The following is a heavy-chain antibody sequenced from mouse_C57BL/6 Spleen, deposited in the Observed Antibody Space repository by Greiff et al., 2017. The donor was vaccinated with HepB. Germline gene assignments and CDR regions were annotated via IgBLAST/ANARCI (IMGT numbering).Heavy chain of an antibody. CDR2: ISYDGSN. J-gene: IGHJ2*01. V-gene: IGHV3-6*01. D-gene: IGHD2-10*01. CDR1: GYSITSGYY. CDR3: ASLPSYYDYFDY. Sequence: EVQRVESGPGLVKPSQSLSLTCSVTGYSITSGYYWNWIRQFPGNKLEWMGYISYDGSNNYNPSLKNRISITRDTSKNQFFLKLNSVTTEDTATYYCASLPSYYDYFDYWGQGTTLTVSS.